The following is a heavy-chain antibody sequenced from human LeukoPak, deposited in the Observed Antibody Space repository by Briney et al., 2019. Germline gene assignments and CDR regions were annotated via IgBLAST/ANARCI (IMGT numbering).Heavy chain of an antibody. D-gene: IGHD6-13*01. Sequence: GGSLRLSCAASGFTFSSYAMSWVRQAPGKGLEWVSAISGSGGSTYYADSVKGRFTISKDNSKNTLYLQMNSLRAEDTAVYYCAKSQLVVYYFDYWGQGTLVTVSS. J-gene: IGHJ4*02. CDR2: ISGSGGST. V-gene: IGHV3-23*01. CDR1: GFTFSSYA. CDR3: AKSQLVVYYFDY.